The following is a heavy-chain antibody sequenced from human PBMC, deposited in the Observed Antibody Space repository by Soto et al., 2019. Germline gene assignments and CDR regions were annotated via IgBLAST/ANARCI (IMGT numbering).Heavy chain of an antibody. CDR2: IYSGGTT. V-gene: IGHV3-53*01. Sequence: EVQVVESGGGLIQPGGSLRLSCVVSGFTVSSTNYMSWVRQAPGKGLEWVSVIYSGGTTFYADSVKGRFTISRDNDKNTLYLKMNRLRAEATDVYYCYGYGYWGEGAMVTVSS. CDR1: GFTVSSTNY. CDR3: YGYGY. J-gene: IGHJ4*02. D-gene: IGHD5-12*01.